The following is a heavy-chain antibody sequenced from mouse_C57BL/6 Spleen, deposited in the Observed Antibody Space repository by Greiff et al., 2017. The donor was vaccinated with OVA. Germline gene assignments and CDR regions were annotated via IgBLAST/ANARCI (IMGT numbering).Heavy chain of an antibody. CDR1: GYTFTSYW. CDR2: IYPSDSET. CDR3: DRWAMWDDEYPWYFDV. J-gene: IGHJ1*03. V-gene: IGHV1-61*01. D-gene: IGHD5-1*01. Sequence: QVQLQQPGAELVKPGSSVKLSCTASGYTFTSYWMHWVKQRPGQGLEWIGNIYPSDSETNYNQKFKGKATLTVDKSSSTAYMQLSSLTSEDSAVYYGDRWAMWDDEYPWYFDVWGKGTTVTVSS.